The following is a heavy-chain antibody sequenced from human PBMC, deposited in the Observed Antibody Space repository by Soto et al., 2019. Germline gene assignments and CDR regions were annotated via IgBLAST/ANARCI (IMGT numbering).Heavy chain of an antibody. V-gene: IGHV3-15*07. CDR1: GLSLSNVW. J-gene: IGHJ5*02. Sequence: PGGSPRLSCAASGLSLSNVWMDWVRQAPGKGLEWVGRIKSKSAGGTTDCAAPVKGRFTISRDDSQNTLYLQMNSLKIEDTAVYYCTRDMGTDTPFDPWGQGTLVTVSS. D-gene: IGHD1-7*01. CDR3: TRDMGTDTPFDP. CDR2: IKSKSAGGTT.